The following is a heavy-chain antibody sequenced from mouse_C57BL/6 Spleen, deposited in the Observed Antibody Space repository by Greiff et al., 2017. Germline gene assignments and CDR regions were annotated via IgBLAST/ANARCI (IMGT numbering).Heavy chain of an antibody. V-gene: IGHV1-53*01. J-gene: IGHJ2*01. Sequence: VQLQQSGTELVKPGASVKLSCKASGYTFTSYWMHWVKQRPGQGLEWIGNINPSNGGTNYNEKFKSKATLTVDKSSSTAYMQLSSLTSEDSAVYYCARERPMVTTPFDYWGQGTTRTVSS. CDR2: INPSNGGT. CDR1: GYTFTSYW. D-gene: IGHD2-2*01. CDR3: ARERPMVTTPFDY.